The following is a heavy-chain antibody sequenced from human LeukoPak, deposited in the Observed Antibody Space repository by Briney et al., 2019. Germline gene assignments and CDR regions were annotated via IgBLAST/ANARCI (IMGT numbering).Heavy chain of an antibody. V-gene: IGHV4-59*12. Sequence: NPSETLSLTCTVSGGSISSYYWSWIRQPPGKGLEWIGYIYYSGKTNYNSSLKSRVTISMDKSKNQFSLTLTSVTAADTAVYFCAVLEGYYSNSGRYSWGQGTLVTVSS. D-gene: IGHD2-8*01. CDR1: GGSISSYY. J-gene: IGHJ4*02. CDR3: AVLEGYYSNSGRYS. CDR2: IYYSGKT.